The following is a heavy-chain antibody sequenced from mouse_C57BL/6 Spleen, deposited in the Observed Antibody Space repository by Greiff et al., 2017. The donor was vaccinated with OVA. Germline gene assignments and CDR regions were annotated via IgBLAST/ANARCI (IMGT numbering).Heavy chain of an antibody. CDR2: ISYDGSN. CDR3: ARNDGGFDV. CDR1: GYSITSGYY. J-gene: IGHJ1*03. Sequence: EVKLMESGPGLVKPSQSLSLTCSVTGYSITSGYYWNWIRQFPGNKLEWMGYISYDGSNNYNPSLKNRISITRDTSKNQFFLKLNSVTTEDTATYYCARNDGGFDVWGTGTTVTVSS. V-gene: IGHV3-6*01. D-gene: IGHD2-3*01.